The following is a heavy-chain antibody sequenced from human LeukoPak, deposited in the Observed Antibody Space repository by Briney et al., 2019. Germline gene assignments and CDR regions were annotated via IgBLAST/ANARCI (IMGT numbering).Heavy chain of an antibody. Sequence: GGSLRLSCAASGFTFTTYAMTWVRQAPGKGLEWVSIISGNGGNTFYADSVKGRFTISRDNSKNTLYLQMNSLRAEDTAVYYCARTAAGTFFDYWGQGTLVTVSS. CDR2: ISGNGGNT. CDR1: GFTFTTYA. J-gene: IGHJ4*02. D-gene: IGHD6-13*01. V-gene: IGHV3-23*01. CDR3: ARTAAGTFFDY.